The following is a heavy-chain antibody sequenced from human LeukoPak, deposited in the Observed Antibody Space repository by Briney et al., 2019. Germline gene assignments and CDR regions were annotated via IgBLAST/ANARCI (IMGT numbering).Heavy chain of an antibody. J-gene: IGHJ5*02. CDR1: GASISSSNYY. D-gene: IGHD4-17*01. CDR2: IYYSGST. Sequence: SETLSLTCTVSGASISSSNYYWGWIRQPPGKGLEWIGSIYYSGSTSYNPSLQSRVTISVDTAKNQFSLKLSSVTAADTAVYYCARATVTMDWFDPWGQGTLATVSS. V-gene: IGHV4-39*01. CDR3: ARATVTMDWFDP.